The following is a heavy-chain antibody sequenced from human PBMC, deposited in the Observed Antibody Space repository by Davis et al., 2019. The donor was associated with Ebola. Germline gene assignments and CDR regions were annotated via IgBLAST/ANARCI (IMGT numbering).Heavy chain of an antibody. J-gene: IGHJ4*02. CDR1: GGPISSNSFY. D-gene: IGHD6-13*01. CDR2: IYYSGST. CDR3: ARVKAIAAAVRFDY. V-gene: IGHV4-61*01. Sequence: PSETLSLTCTVSGGPISSNSFYWSWIRQPPGKGLEWIGYIYYSGSTNYNPSLKSRVTISVDTSKNQFSLKLSSVTAADTAVYYCARVKAIAAAVRFDYWGQGTLVTVSS.